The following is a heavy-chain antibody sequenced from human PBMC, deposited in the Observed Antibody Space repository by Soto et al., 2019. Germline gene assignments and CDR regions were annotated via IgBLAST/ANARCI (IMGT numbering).Heavy chain of an antibody. J-gene: IGHJ6*02. CDR2: IYYSGST. V-gene: IGHV4-59*01. CDR3: ARGAGRVLWFGEPSYHSGMDV. Sequence: SETLSLTCTVSGGSISSYYWSWIRQPPGKGLEWIGYIYYSGSTTYNPSLKSRVTISVDTSKNQFSLKLSSVTAADTAVYYCARGAGRVLWFGEPSYHSGMDVCGQGTTVTVSS. CDR1: GGSISSYY. D-gene: IGHD3-10*01.